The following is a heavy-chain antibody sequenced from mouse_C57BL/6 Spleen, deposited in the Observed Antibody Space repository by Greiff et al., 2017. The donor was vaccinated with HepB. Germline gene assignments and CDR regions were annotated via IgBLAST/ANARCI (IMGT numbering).Heavy chain of an antibody. CDR3: ARHYYGPLFAY. CDR2: IYPGDGDT. Sequence: VQLQQSGAELVKPGASVKISCKASGYAFSSYWMNWVKQRPGKGLEWIGQIYPGDGDTNYNGKFKGKATLTADNSSSTAYMQLSSLTSEDSAVYFCARHYYGPLFAYWGQRTLVTVSA. J-gene: IGHJ3*01. CDR1: GYAFSSYW. V-gene: IGHV1-80*01. D-gene: IGHD1-1*01.